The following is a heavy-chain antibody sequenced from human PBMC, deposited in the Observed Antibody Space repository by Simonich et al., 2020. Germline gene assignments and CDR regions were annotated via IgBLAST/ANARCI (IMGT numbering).Heavy chain of an antibody. CDR1: GYTFTGYY. CDR3: ARDTFLGYCSSTSCYDAFDI. Sequence: QVQLVQSGAEVKKPGASVKVSCQAFGYTFTGYYLHLVRQAPGQGLGCMGRCNPNSVSRNSTQNIQGRVTMTRDTSISTAYMELSRLRSDDTAVDYCARDTFLGYCSSTSCYDAFDIWGQGTMVTVSS. V-gene: IGHV1-2*06. D-gene: IGHD2-2*01. J-gene: IGHJ3*02. CDR2: CNPNSVSR.